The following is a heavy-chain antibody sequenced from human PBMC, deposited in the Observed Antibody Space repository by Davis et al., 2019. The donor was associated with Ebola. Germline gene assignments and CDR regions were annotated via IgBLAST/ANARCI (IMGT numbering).Heavy chain of an antibody. CDR2: IYYSGST. V-gene: IGHV4-39*01. D-gene: IGHD6-19*01. CDR3: ARPRSGWYLGFDS. Sequence: MPSETLSLTCTVSGGSISSSSYYWGWIRQPPGKGLEWIGSIYYSGSTYYNPSLKSRVTISVDTSKNQFSLKLSSVTAADTAVYYCARPRSGWYLGFDSWGQGTPVTVSS. J-gene: IGHJ4*02. CDR1: GGSISSSSYY.